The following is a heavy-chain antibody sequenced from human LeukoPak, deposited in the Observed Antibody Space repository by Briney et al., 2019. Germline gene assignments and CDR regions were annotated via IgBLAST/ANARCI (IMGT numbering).Heavy chain of an antibody. CDR1: GFPFSGCW. CDR2: INQDGSDK. Sequence: GGSLRLSCAASGFPFSGCWMTWVRQAPGKGPEWVANINQDGSDKNYVDSVKSRFTISRDNAKNSLYLQMNGLRADDTAVYYCARPNYDSTGYYAYWNFDLWGRGTLVTVSS. V-gene: IGHV3-7*01. J-gene: IGHJ2*01. D-gene: IGHD3-22*01. CDR3: ARPNYDSTGYYAYWNFDL.